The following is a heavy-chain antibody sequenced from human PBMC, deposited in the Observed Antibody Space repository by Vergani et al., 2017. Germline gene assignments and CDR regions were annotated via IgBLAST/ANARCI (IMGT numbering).Heavy chain of an antibody. D-gene: IGHD2-15*01. V-gene: IGHV1-18*01. CDR3: AREKMCGSRIPSVWFDA. Sequence: QVQLVQSGAEVKKPGASVTVSCKASGYTFTSYGISWVRQAPGQGLEWMGWISAYNGNTNYAQKLQGRVTMTTDTSTSTAYMELRSLRSDDTAVYYCAREKMCGSRIPSVWFDAWGQGTLVTVSS. J-gene: IGHJ5*02. CDR1: GYTFTSYG. CDR2: ISAYNGNT.